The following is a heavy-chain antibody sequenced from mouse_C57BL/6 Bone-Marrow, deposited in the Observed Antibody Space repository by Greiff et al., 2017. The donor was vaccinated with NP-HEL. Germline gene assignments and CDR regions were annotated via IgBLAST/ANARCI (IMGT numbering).Heavy chain of an antibody. CDR2: IYPGGGDS. CDR1: GYDFSSYW. CDR3: SRGPLGLDY. V-gene: IGHV1-80*01. Sequence: QVQLQQSGAELVKPGASVKIPCKASGYDFSSYWMNWVKQRPGQGLEWIGQIYPGGGDSNYNGKFKGKATLTADKSSSTADMHRRSLTSEAAAVYFCSRGPLGLDYWGQGTTLTVSS. D-gene: IGHD4-1*01. J-gene: IGHJ2*01.